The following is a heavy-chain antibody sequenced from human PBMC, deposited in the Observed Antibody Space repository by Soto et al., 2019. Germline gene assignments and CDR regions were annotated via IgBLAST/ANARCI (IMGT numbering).Heavy chain of an antibody. V-gene: IGHV3-33*06. CDR3: TKAALKGELLDY. D-gene: IGHD1-26*01. CDR1: GFTFNNHG. Sequence: WGSLRLSCAASGFTFNNHGMHWVRQAPGKGLEWVALIWHDGSNKVYADSVKGRFTISRDNSKNTLNLQMNSLRVEDKAVYYCTKAALKGELLDYWGQGTQVTVSS. J-gene: IGHJ4*02. CDR2: IWHDGSNK.